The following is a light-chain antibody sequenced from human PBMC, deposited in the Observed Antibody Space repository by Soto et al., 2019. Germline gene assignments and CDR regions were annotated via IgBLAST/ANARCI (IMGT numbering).Light chain of an antibody. CDR2: GAS. V-gene: IGKV3-20*01. Sequence: DIVLTQSPGTLSLSPGERATLSCRASQSVSSSYLAWYQQKPGQAPRLLIYGASSRATGIPDRFSGSVSGTDFTLTIIRLEPEDFAVYYCQQYGSSSYTFGQGTKLEIK. J-gene: IGKJ2*01. CDR3: QQYGSSSYT. CDR1: QSVSSSY.